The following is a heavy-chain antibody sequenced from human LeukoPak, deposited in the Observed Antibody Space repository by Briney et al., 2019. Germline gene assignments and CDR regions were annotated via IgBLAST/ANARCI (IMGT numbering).Heavy chain of an antibody. V-gene: IGHV4-34*01. CDR1: GGSISSYY. D-gene: IGHD3-16*01. J-gene: IGHJ4*02. Sequence: SETLSLTCTVSGGSISSYYWSWIRQPPGKGLEWIGEINHSGSTNYNPSLKSRVTISVDTSKNQFSLKLSSVTAADTAVYYCARNVKAASVGGVGFPTGGAKDYWGRGTLVTVSS. CDR3: ARNVKAASVGGVGFPTGGAKDY. CDR2: INHSGST.